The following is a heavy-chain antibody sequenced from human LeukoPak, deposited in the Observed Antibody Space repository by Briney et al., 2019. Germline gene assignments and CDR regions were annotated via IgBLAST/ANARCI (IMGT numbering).Heavy chain of an antibody. J-gene: IGHJ4*02. CDR1: GGTISSGGYY. Sequence: SETLSLTCTVSGGTISSGGYYWSWIRQHPGKGLEWIGYIYYSGNTYYNPSLKSRVTISVDTSKNQFSLKLSSVTAADTAVYYCASFPLYYYGSGSHDYWGQGTLVTVSS. D-gene: IGHD3-10*01. CDR2: IYYSGNT. V-gene: IGHV4-31*03. CDR3: ASFPLYYYGSGSHDY.